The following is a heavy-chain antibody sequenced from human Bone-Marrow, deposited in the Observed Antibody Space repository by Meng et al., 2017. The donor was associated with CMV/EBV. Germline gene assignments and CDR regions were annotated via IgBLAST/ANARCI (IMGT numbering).Heavy chain of an antibody. Sequence: SVKVSCKASGGTFSSYAISWVRQAPGQGLEWMGGIIPIFGTANYAQKFQGRVTITTDESTSTAYMELSSLRSEDTAVYYCARGVPAAIRREGYYGMDVWGQGTTVTVSS. V-gene: IGHV1-69*05. CDR2: IIPIFGTA. CDR3: ARGVPAAIRREGYYGMDV. D-gene: IGHD2-2*02. CDR1: GGTFSSYA. J-gene: IGHJ6*02.